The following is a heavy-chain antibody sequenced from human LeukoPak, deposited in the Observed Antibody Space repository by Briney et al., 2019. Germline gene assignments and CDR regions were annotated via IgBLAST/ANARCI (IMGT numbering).Heavy chain of an antibody. D-gene: IGHD3-16*02. CDR1: GFTFSSYA. J-gene: IGHJ4*02. CDR3: AKGRGDYVWGSYRPYYFDY. CDR2: ISGSGGST. V-gene: IGHV3-23*01. Sequence: GGSPRLSCAASGFTFSSYAMSWVRQAPGKGLEWVSAISGSGGSTYYADSVKGRFTISRDNSKNTLYLQMNSLRAEDTAVYYCAKGRGDYVWGSYRPYYFDYWGQGTLVTVSS.